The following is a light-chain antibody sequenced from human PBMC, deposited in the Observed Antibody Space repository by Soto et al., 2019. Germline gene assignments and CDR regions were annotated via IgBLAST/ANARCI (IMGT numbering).Light chain of an antibody. Sequence: DIVLTQSPGTLSLSPGERATLSCRASQSVSSSNFAWYQQKPGQAPRLLIYGASSRATGFPDRFSGSESGTDFTLTISRLEPEDFAVYYCQQDGSPPLTFGGGTKLEIK. J-gene: IGKJ4*01. CDR3: QQDGSPPLT. CDR1: QSVSSSN. V-gene: IGKV3-20*01. CDR2: GAS.